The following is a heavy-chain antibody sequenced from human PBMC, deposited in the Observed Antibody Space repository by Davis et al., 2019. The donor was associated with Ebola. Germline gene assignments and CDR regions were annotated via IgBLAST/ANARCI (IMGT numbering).Heavy chain of an antibody. CDR2: IYPSDSDT. J-gene: IGHJ2*01. CDR3: ARLYGPGHYLNWYFNL. D-gene: IGHD3-10*01. Sequence: KISCKDSGYRFTDYWIAWVRQMPGKGLEWMGMIYPSDSDTRYSPSFQGQVIISADKSISTAYLQWNTLQASDTAVYYCARLYGPGHYLNWYFNLWGRGTLVTVSS. CDR1: GYRFTDYW. V-gene: IGHV5-51*01.